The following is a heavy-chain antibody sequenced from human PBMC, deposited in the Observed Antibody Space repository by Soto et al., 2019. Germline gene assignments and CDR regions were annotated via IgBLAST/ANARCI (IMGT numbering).Heavy chain of an antibody. CDR1: GFTFSIYS. CDR2: ISSSSTYI. V-gene: IGHV3-21*01. D-gene: IGHD2-21*01. CDR3: ARSPGRDGYNHFDY. J-gene: IGHJ4*02. Sequence: GSLRLSCAASGFTFSIYSMNWVRQAPGKGLEWVSSISSSSTYIYYADSVKGRFIISRDNAENSLYLQMNSLRAEDTAVYFCARSPGRDGYNHFDYWGQGTLVTVSS.